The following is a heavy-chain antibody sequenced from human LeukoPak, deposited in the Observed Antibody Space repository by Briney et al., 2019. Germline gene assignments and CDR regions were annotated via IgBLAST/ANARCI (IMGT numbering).Heavy chain of an antibody. CDR1: GYTFTSYA. CDR2: INAGNGNT. V-gene: IGHV1-3*01. CDR3: AREGNDYGDYAGPNDAFDI. J-gene: IGHJ3*02. D-gene: IGHD4-17*01. Sequence: ASVKVSCKASGYTFTSYAMHRVRQAPGQRLEWMGWINAGNGNTKYSQKFQGRVTITRDTSASTAYMELSSLRSEDTAVYYCAREGNDYGDYAGPNDAFDIWGQGTMVTVSS.